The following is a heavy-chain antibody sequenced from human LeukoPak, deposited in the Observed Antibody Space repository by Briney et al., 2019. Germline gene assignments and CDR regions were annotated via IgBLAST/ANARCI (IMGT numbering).Heavy chain of an antibody. D-gene: IGHD1-7*01. CDR3: ARDILGTTPFDY. CDR2: ISAKNGDT. CDR1: GYIFSNYG. V-gene: IGHV1-18*01. J-gene: IGHJ4*02. Sequence: ASVKVSCKSSGYIFSNYGISWVRQAPGQGLEWMGWISAKNGDTNYIQKFRGRVTMTTDTSTSTAYMELWSLTSDDTAVYYYARDILGTTPFDYWGQGTLVTVSS.